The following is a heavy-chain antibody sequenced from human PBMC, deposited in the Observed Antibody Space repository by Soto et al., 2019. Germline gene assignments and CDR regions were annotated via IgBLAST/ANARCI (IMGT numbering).Heavy chain of an antibody. CDR1: GFTVSSNY. CDR3: ARARTTFGYYYGMDV. CDR2: IYSGGST. V-gene: IGHV3-53*01. D-gene: IGHD4-17*01. J-gene: IGHJ6*02. Sequence: GGSLRLSCAASGFTVSSNYMSWVCKPQGKGLEWVSVIYSGGSTYYADSVKGRFTISRDNSKNTLYLQMNSRRAEDTAVYYCARARTTFGYYYGMDVWGQGPTATSP.